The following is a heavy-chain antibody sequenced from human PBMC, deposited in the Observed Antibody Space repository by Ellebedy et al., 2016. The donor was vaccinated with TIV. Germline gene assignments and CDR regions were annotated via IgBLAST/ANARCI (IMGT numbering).Heavy chain of an antibody. Sequence: PGGSLRLSCAASGFTFSNYWMHWVRQAPGTGLVWVSRISSDGSSRTYADSVKGRFTISRDNAKDTLDLQMNSLRAEDTDVYYCAGGRGVTIQYFDYWGQGTLVTVSS. D-gene: IGHD3-3*01. CDR3: AGGRGVTIQYFDY. CDR1: GFTFSNYW. V-gene: IGHV3-74*01. J-gene: IGHJ4*02. CDR2: ISSDGSSR.